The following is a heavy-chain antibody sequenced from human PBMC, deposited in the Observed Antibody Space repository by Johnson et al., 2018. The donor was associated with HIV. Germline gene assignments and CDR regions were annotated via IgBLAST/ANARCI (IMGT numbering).Heavy chain of an antibody. J-gene: IGHJ3*02. CDR2: IKEDGSEE. Sequence: GLEWVANIKEDGSEEYYVDSVKGRFTMSRDNAKNSLYLQMNSLRAEDTAVYYCARGDYYDSSGDYIDAFDIWGQGTLITVSS. D-gene: IGHD3-22*01. V-gene: IGHV3-7*04. CDR3: ARGDYYDSSGDYIDAFDI.